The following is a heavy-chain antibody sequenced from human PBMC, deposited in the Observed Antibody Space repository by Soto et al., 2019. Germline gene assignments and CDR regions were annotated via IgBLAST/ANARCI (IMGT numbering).Heavy chain of an antibody. V-gene: IGHV4-34*01. CDR1: GGSFSGYY. D-gene: IGHD6-6*01. Sequence: PSETLSLTCAVYGGSFSGYYWSWIRQPPGKGLEWMGEINHSGSTNYNPSLKSRVTISVDTSKNQFSLKLSSVTAADTAVYYCARGGGRDSSSLIRGLDYWGQGTLVTVSS. J-gene: IGHJ4*02. CDR3: ARGGGRDSSSLIRGLDY. CDR2: INHSGST.